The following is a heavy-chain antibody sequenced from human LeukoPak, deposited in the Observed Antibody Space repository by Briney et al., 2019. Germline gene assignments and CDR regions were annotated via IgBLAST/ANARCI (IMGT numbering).Heavy chain of an antibody. CDR3: ARGMVRSRELT. J-gene: IGHJ5*02. D-gene: IGHD3-10*01. V-gene: IGHV4-34*01. CDR1: GGSFSGYY. CDR2: INHSGNT. Sequence: SETLSLTCAVYGGSFSGYYWSWIRQPPGKGLEWIGEINHSGNTNYNPSLKSRVTISIDTSKNQFSLKLSSVTAADTAVYYCARGMVRSRELTWGQGTLVTVSS.